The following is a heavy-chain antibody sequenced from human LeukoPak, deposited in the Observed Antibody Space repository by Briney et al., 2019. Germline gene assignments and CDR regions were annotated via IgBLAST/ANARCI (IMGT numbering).Heavy chain of an antibody. D-gene: IGHD6-19*01. CDR1: GFTVSSDS. Sequence: GGSLRLSCTVSGFTVSSDSMSWVRQAPGKGLEWVSSISSSSTYIYYADSVKGRFTISRDNAKNSVYLQMNSLRAEDTAVYYCARDPPSRSSGWYGPFDYWGQGTLVTVSS. CDR2: ISSSSTYI. J-gene: IGHJ4*02. CDR3: ARDPPSRSSGWYGPFDY. V-gene: IGHV3-21*06.